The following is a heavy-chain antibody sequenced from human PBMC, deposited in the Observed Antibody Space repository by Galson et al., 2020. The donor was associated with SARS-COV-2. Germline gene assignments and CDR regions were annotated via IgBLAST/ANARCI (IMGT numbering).Heavy chain of an antibody. CDR3: ARNSVPAATHNWFDP. CDR1: GFTFDDYG. CDR2: INWNGGST. Sequence: GGSLRLSCAASGFTFDDYGMSWVRQAPGKGLEWVSGINWNGGSTGYADSVKGRFTISRDNAKNSLYLQMNSLRAEDTALYHCARNSVPAATHNWFDPWGQGTLVTVSS. J-gene: IGHJ5*02. V-gene: IGHV3-20*01. D-gene: IGHD2-2*01.